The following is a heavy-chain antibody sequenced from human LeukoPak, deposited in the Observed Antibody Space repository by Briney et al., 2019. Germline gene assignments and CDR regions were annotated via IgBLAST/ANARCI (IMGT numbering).Heavy chain of an antibody. D-gene: IGHD2-2*01. Sequence: PGGPLRLSCAASGFTFSSNYMSWVRQAPGKGLEWVSVIYSGGSTYYADSVKGRFTISRDNSKNTLYLQMNSLRAEDTAVYYCAREGDCSSTSCHFDYWGQGTLVTVSS. V-gene: IGHV3-53*01. CDR3: AREGDCSSTSCHFDY. J-gene: IGHJ4*02. CDR2: IYSGGST. CDR1: GFTFSSNY.